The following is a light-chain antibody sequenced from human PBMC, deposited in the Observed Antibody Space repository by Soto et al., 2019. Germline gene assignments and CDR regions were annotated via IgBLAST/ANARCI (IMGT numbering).Light chain of an antibody. J-gene: IGKJ4*01. V-gene: IGKV3-20*01. CDR2: GAS. Sequence: EIVLTQSPGTLSLSPGERATLSCRASQSVSSSFLAWYQQRPGQAPRLLIYGASSRATGIPDRFSGSGSGKDFTLTISRLEPEDFAVYYCQQFATSPLTLGGGTKVDIK. CDR1: QSVSSSF. CDR3: QQFATSPLT.